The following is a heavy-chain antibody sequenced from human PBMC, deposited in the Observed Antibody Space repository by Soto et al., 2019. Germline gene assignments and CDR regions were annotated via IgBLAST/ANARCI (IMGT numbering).Heavy chain of an antibody. Sequence: GAVRLSCAASAFNFRSYGMSWVRQAPGKGLEWVANIKQDGSEKYYVDSVKGRFTISRDNAKNSLYLQMNSLRAEDTAVYYCARDLFEAARRGEYAFDIWGQGTMVTVSS. D-gene: IGHD3-16*01. CDR2: IKQDGSEK. CDR1: AFNFRSYG. V-gene: IGHV3-7*03. J-gene: IGHJ3*02. CDR3: ARDLFEAARRGEYAFDI.